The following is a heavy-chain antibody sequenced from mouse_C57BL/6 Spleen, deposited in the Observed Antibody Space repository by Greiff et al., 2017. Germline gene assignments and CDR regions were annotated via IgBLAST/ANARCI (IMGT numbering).Heavy chain of an antibody. CDR2: IYPSDSET. Sequence: QVQLKQPGAELVRPGSSVKLSCKASGYTFTSYWMDWVKQRPGQGLEWIGNIYPSDSETHYNQKFKDKATLTVDKSSSTAYMQLSSLTSEDSAVYYCARRRPDYAMDYWGQGTSVTVSS. CDR3: ARRRPDYAMDY. V-gene: IGHV1-61*01. CDR1: GYTFTSYW. J-gene: IGHJ4*01.